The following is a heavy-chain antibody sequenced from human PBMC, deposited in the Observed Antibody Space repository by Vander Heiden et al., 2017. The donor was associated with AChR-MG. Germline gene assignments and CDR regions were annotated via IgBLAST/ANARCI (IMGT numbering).Heavy chain of an antibody. V-gene: IGHV3-33*01. CDR1: GFTFSSYG. D-gene: IGHD3-10*01. CDR2: IWYDGSNK. Sequence: QVQPVASGGGVVQPGRSLRLSCSASGFTFSSYGMDWVRQAPGKGREWVAGIWYDGSNKYYADSVKGRFTISRDNSKNTLYLQMNSLRAEDTAVYYCAREYYYGSGSSDYWGQGTLVTVSS. J-gene: IGHJ4*02. CDR3: AREYYYGSGSSDY.